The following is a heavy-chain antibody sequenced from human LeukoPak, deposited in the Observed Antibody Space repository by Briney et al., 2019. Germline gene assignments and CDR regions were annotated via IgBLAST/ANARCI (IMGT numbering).Heavy chain of an antibody. D-gene: IGHD4-17*01. CDR1: GFTVSSNY. Sequence: GGSLRLSCAASGFTVSSNYMSWVRQAPGKGLEWVSAISGSGGSTYYADSVKGRFTISRDNSKNTLYLQMNSLRAEDTAVYYCGGGVRPPTVTPAGYWGQGTLVTVSS. J-gene: IGHJ4*02. CDR2: ISGSGGST. CDR3: GGGVRPPTVTPAGY. V-gene: IGHV3-23*01.